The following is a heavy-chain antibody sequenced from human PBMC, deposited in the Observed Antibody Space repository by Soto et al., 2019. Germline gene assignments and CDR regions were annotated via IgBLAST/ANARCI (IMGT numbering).Heavy chain of an antibody. CDR2: INDDGSTT. CDR3: ARGNYGPDY. V-gene: IGHV3-74*03. Sequence: VQLVQSGAEVKKPGSSVKVSCKASGFTFRTSWMYWVRQPPGKGLVWVSRINDDGSTTTYADSVKGRFTISRDNAKNTLFMQMDSLRAEDMGVYYCARGNYGPDYWGQGTLVTVSS. D-gene: IGHD3-10*01. J-gene: IGHJ4*02. CDR1: GFTFRTSW.